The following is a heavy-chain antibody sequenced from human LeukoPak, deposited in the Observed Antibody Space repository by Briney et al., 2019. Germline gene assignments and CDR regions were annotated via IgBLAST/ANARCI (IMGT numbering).Heavy chain of an antibody. CDR3: AKVGHYYDSSGYYY. D-gene: IGHD3-22*01. Sequence: GGSLRLSCAASGFTFSSYGVHWVRQAPGKGLEWVAVISYDGSNKYYADSVKGRFTISRDNSKNTLYLQMNSLRAEDTAVYYCAKVGHYYDSSGYYYWGQGTLVIVSS. J-gene: IGHJ4*02. CDR1: GFTFSSYG. V-gene: IGHV3-30*18. CDR2: ISYDGSNK.